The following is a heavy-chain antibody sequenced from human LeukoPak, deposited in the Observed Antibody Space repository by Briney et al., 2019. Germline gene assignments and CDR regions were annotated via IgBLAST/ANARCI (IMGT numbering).Heavy chain of an antibody. CDR1: GFTFINYG. Sequence: GGSLRLSCAASGFTFINYGMSWVRQAPGKGLEWVSAISHSGGSTYYADSVKGRFTISRDNSKNTLYLQMNSLRAEDTAVYYCAKNGYHYYGSGSYTYYFDYWGQGTLVTVSS. D-gene: IGHD3-10*01. V-gene: IGHV3-23*01. J-gene: IGHJ4*02. CDR3: AKNGYHYYGSGSYTYYFDY. CDR2: ISHSGGST.